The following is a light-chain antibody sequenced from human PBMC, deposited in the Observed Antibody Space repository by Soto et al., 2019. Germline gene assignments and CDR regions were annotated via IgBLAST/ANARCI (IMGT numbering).Light chain of an antibody. CDR1: SSDVGGYDY. CDR3: AAWDDSLNGVI. J-gene: IGLJ2*01. Sequence: QSALTQPASVSGSPGQSITISCTGTSSDVGGYDYVSWYQHHPGKAPKLMIYDVINRPSGVPDRFSGSKSGTSASLAISGLQSEDEADYYCAAWDDSLNGVIFGGGTKLTVL. CDR2: DVI. V-gene: IGLV2-14*03.